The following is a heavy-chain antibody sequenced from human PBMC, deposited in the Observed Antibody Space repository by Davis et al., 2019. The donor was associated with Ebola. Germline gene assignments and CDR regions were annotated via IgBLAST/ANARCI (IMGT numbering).Heavy chain of an antibody. Sequence: GESLKISCAASGFTFSSFGMHWVRQAPGKGLEWVAVVSYDGSIDYYADSVKGRFTISKDSSKNTLYLQMNSLRAEDTALYYCAKVKYYSTWRGGFDSWGQGTLVTVSS. CDR2: VSYDGSID. CDR1: GFTFSSFG. J-gene: IGHJ4*02. V-gene: IGHV3-30*12. CDR3: AKVKYYSTWRGGFDS. D-gene: IGHD6-13*01.